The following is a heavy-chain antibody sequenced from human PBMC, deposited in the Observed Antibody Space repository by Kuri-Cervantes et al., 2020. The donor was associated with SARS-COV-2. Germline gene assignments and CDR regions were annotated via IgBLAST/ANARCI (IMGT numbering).Heavy chain of an antibody. D-gene: IGHD2-8*01. CDR2: IYYSGST. Sequence: SETLSLTCTVSGGSISSGDYYWSWIRQPPGKGLEWIGYIYYSGSTYYNPSLKSRVTISVDTSKNQFSLKLSSVTAADTPVYYCASEMDEEPGYNWFDPWGQGTLVTVSS. CDR1: GGSISSGDYY. V-gene: IGHV4-30-4*08. CDR3: ASEMDEEPGYNWFDP. J-gene: IGHJ5*02.